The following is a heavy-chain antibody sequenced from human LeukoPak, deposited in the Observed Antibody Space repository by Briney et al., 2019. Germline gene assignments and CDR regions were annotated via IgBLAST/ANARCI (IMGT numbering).Heavy chain of an antibody. J-gene: IGHJ4*01. CDR3: AKDVERGFDYTNSPDH. V-gene: IGHV3-33*06. CDR2: IWSDGTNK. D-gene: IGHD4-11*01. CDR1: GFTFTDYG. Sequence: PGKSLRLSCAASGFTFTDYGMHWVRQAPGKGLEWVAVIWSDGTNKYYADSVKGRFAISRDDSSNMVYLQMNSLRAADTAVYYCAKDVERGFDYTNSPDHWGQGTLVAVSS.